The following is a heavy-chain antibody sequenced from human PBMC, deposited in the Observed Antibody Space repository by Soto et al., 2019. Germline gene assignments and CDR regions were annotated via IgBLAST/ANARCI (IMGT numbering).Heavy chain of an antibody. CDR1: GFTFSSYG. D-gene: IGHD6-13*01. V-gene: IGHV3-33*01. CDR3: ARVPGYSSSGYWDFGL. CDR2: IWYDGSNK. J-gene: IGHJ2*01. Sequence: QVQLVESGGGVVQPGRSLRLSCAASGFTFSSYGMHWVRQAPGKGLEWVAVIWYDGSNKYYADSVKGRFTISRDNSKNTVPLQMNSLIAEDTAVYYCARVPGYSSSGYWDFGLWGRGTLVTVCS.